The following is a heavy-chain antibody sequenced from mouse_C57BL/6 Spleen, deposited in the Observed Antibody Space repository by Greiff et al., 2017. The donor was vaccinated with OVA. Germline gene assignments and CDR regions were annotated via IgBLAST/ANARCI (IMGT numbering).Heavy chain of an antibody. J-gene: IGHJ4*01. V-gene: IGHV2-5*01. Sequence: VQLQQSGPGLVQPSQSLSITCTVSGFSLTSYGVHWVRQSPGKGLEWLGVIWRGGSTDYNAAFMSRLSITKDTSKSQVFFKMNSLQADDTAIYYCAKNGYYEGTYAMDYWGQGTSVTVSS. CDR2: IWRGGST. D-gene: IGHD2-3*01. CDR1: GFSLTSYG. CDR3: AKNGYYEGTYAMDY.